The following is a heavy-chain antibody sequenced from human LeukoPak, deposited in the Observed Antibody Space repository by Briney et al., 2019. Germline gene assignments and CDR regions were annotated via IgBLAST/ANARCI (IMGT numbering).Heavy chain of an antibody. CDR3: SACDVFEI. Sequence: PGGSLRHTCAASGFIFSTYWMTWVRQAPGKGLEWVANIKQDGSVKQYVDSVKGRFTISRDNVKNSLYLQMNSLRAEDSAVYYCSACDVFEIWGQGKISTVSS. J-gene: IGHJ3*02. V-gene: IGHV3-7*01. CDR2: IKQDGSVK. CDR1: GFIFSTYW.